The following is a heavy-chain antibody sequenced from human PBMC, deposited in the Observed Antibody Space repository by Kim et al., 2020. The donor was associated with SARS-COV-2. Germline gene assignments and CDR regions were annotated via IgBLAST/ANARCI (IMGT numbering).Heavy chain of an antibody. CDR1: GFTFSSYG. CDR2: IWYDGSNK. J-gene: IGHJ5*02. Sequence: GGSLRLSCAASGFTFSSYGMHWVRQAPGKGLEWVAVIWYDGSNKYYADSVKGRFTISRDNSKNTLYLQMNSLRAEDTAVYYCAKDVGYSYGGNWFDPWGQGALVTVSS. V-gene: IGHV3-33*06. D-gene: IGHD5-18*01. CDR3: AKDVGYSYGGNWFDP.